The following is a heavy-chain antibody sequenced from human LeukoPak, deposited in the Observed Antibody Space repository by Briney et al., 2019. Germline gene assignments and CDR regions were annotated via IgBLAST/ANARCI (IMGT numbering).Heavy chain of an antibody. D-gene: IGHD4-17*01. CDR3: ASRYLFYGETVDY. V-gene: IGHV3-30*04. CDR1: GFTFSSYA. J-gene: IGHJ4*02. Sequence: GGSLRLSCAASGFTFSSYAMHWVRQAPGKGLEGVAVISYDGSNKYYADSVKGRFTISRDNSKNTLYLQMNSLRAEDTAVYYCASRYLFYGETVDYCGQGTLVTVSS. CDR2: ISYDGSNK.